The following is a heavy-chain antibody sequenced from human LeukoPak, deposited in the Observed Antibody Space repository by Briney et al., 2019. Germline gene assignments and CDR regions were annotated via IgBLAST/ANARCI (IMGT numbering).Heavy chain of an antibody. CDR3: AGEGYGDYDGDY. V-gene: IGHV3-11*01. CDR1: GLTFSDYY. D-gene: IGHD4-17*01. J-gene: IGHJ4*02. Sequence: SGGSLRLSCAASGLTFSDYYMSWIRQAPGKGLEWVSYISSSGSTIYYADSVKGRFTISRDNAKNSLYLQMNSLRADDTAVYYCAGEGYGDYDGDYWGQGTLVTVSS. CDR2: ISSSGSTI.